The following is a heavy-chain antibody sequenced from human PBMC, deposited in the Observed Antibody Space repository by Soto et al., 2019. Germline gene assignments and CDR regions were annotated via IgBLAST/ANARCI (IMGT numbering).Heavy chain of an antibody. V-gene: IGHV3-23*01. Sequence: EVQLLESGGGLVQPGGSLRLSCAASGFIFSSYAMSWVRQAPGKGLEWVSHIRGSGSNTYYADSVKGRFTISRDNSENTLYPQMNSLRAEDTAVYYCAKDREESRGIFDYWGQGALVTVSS. CDR3: AKDREESRGIFDY. D-gene: IGHD1-26*01. J-gene: IGHJ4*02. CDR2: IRGSGSNT. CDR1: GFIFSSYA.